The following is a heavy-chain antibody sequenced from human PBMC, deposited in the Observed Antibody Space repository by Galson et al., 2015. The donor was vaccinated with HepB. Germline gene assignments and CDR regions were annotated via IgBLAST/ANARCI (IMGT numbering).Heavy chain of an antibody. CDR2: IYSGGST. Sequence: SLRLSCAASGFTVSSNYMSWVRQAPGKGLEWVSVIYSGGSTYYADSVKGRFTISRHNSKNTLYLQMNSLRAEDTAVYYCARGSSSWYVVQTTDYWGQGTLVTVSS. CDR3: ARGSSSWYVVQTTDY. CDR1: GFTVSSNY. J-gene: IGHJ4*02. D-gene: IGHD6-13*01. V-gene: IGHV3-53*04.